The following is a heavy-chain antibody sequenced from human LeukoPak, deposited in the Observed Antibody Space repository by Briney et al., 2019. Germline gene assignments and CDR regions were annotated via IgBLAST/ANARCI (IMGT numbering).Heavy chain of an antibody. D-gene: IGHD2-21*02. J-gene: IGHJ6*02. CDR1: GFTFSSYS. CDR2: SSSSSYI. CDR3: ARGDAPRAGYYYGMGV. Sequence: GGSLRLSCAASGFTFSSYSMNWVRQAPGKGLEWVSSSSSSSYIYYADSVKGRFTISRDNAKNSLYLQMNSLRAEDTAVYYCARGDAPRAGYYYGMGVWGQGTTVTVSS. V-gene: IGHV3-21*01.